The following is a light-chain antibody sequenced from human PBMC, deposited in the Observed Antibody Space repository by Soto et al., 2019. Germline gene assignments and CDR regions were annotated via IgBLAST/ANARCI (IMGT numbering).Light chain of an antibody. CDR3: ISYAGSNNYV. Sequence: QSALTQPPSASGSPGQSVTISCTGTSSDVGGYNYVSWYQQHPGKAPKLMIYEVSKRPSGVPDRFSGSKSGNTASLTVSGLQAEDEADYYCISYAGSNNYVFGTGPKLTVL. J-gene: IGLJ1*01. V-gene: IGLV2-8*01. CDR2: EVS. CDR1: SSDVGGYNY.